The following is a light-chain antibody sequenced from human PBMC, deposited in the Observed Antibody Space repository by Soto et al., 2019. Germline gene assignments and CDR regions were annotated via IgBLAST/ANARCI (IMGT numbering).Light chain of an antibody. CDR3: QQRSDWPPLWT. CDR2: DAS. CDR1: QSVSSY. Sequence: EIVLTQSPATLSLSPGERATLSFRASQSVSSYLAWYQQKPGQAPRLLIYDASNRATGIPARFSGSGSGTDFTLTISSLEPEDFAVYYCQQRSDWPPLWTFGQGTKVDI. V-gene: IGKV3-11*01. J-gene: IGKJ1*01.